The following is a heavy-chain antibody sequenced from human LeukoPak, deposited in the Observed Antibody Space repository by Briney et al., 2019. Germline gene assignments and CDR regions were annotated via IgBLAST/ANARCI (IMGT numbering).Heavy chain of an antibody. J-gene: IGHJ5*02. Sequence: SENLSLTCTVFGDSKNGFHWSWIRQPPGKGLEWIGCVSYSGSTDYNPSLKSRVTISLDTSKSQLSLILSSVTAADTAVYYCARGLRYFDWLLFSHWFDPWGQGTLVTVSS. V-gene: IGHV4-59*12. D-gene: IGHD3-9*01. CDR2: VSYSGST. CDR3: ARGLRYFDWLLFSHWFDP. CDR1: GDSKNGFH.